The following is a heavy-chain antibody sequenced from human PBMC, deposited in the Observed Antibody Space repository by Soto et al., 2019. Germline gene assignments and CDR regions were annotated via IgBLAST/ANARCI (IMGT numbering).Heavy chain of an antibody. CDR3: ARDLSYSSSGYYYYYYGMDV. CDR1: GFTFSSYA. J-gene: IGHJ6*02. CDR2: ISYDGSNK. V-gene: IGHV3-30-3*01. D-gene: IGHD6-13*01. Sequence: QVQLVESGGGVVQPGRSLRLSCAASGFTFSSYAMHWVRQAPGKGLEWVAVISYDGSNKYYADSVKGRFTISRDNSKNTMSLHMNSLRAEDTAVYYCARDLSYSSSGYYYYYYGMDVWGQGTTVTVSS.